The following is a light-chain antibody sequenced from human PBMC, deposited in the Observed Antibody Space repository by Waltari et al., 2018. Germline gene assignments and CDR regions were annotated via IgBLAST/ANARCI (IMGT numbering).Light chain of an antibody. CDR2: DTS. Sequence: QAVVTQEPSLTVSPGGTVTLTCGSSTGAVTTGHYPYWFQQKPGQAPRTLIYDTSSKHSWTPARFSGSLIGGKAALTLSDAQPDDEADYYCLLSSSGAHVVFGGGTKLTVL. CDR1: TGAVTTGHY. J-gene: IGLJ2*01. V-gene: IGLV7-46*01. CDR3: LLSSSGAHVV.